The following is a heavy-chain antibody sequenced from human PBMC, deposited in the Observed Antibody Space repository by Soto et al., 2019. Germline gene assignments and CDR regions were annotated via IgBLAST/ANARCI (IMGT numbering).Heavy chain of an antibody. V-gene: IGHV3-23*01. D-gene: IGHD3-10*01. CDR3: AKDSYGSGIHFYYYYYMDG. CDR2: ISGSSGTT. Sequence: EVQLLESGGGLVQPGGSLRLSCAASGFTFSNYAMSWVRQAPGKGLEWVSGISGSSGTTYYADSVKGRFTISRDNSKNTLFLQMNSLRAEDTAVYYCAKDSYGSGIHFYYYYYMDGWGKGTTVTVSS. J-gene: IGHJ6*03. CDR1: GFTFSNYA.